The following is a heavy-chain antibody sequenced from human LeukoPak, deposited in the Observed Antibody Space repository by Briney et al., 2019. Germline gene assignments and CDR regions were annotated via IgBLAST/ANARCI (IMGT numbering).Heavy chain of an antibody. CDR1: GFTFSPHW. CDR2: ITGDGRNT. V-gene: IGHV3-74*01. Sequence: GGSLRLSCAASGFTFSPHWMHWVRQAPGKGLEWVSRITGDGRNTIYADSVKGRFTISRDNSKNTLYLQMDSLRGDDTALYYCARDGSGYNFDYWGQGTLVTVSS. D-gene: IGHD5-24*01. J-gene: IGHJ4*02. CDR3: ARDGSGYNFDY.